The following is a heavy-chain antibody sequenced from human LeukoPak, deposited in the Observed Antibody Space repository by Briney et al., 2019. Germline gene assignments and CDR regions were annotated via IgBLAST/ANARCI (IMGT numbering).Heavy chain of an antibody. V-gene: IGHV4-59*01. J-gene: IGHJ4*02. Sequence: SETLSLTCTVSGGSISSYYWSWIRQPPGKGLEWIGYIYYSGSTNYNPSLKSRVTISVDTSKNQFSLKLSSVTAAATAVYYCARLIGLGYYDSSGYSHYYYFDYWGQGTLVTVSS. CDR2: IYYSGST. CDR3: ARLIGLGYYDSSGYSHYYYFDY. CDR1: GGSISSYY. D-gene: IGHD3-22*01.